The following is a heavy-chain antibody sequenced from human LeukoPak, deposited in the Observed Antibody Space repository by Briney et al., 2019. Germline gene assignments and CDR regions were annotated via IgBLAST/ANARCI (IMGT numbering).Heavy chain of an antibody. J-gene: IGHJ5*02. D-gene: IGHD4-11*01. CDR3: ARSDDSKYGNWFDP. V-gene: IGHV5-51*01. Sequence: GESLMISCKGSGYRFTGYWIGWVRQMPGKGLEWMGIIYPGDSDIRYSLSFQGQVTISADKAISTAYLEWSSLKASDTAMYYCARSDDSKYGNWFDPWGQGTLVTVSS. CDR1: GYRFTGYW. CDR2: IYPGDSDI.